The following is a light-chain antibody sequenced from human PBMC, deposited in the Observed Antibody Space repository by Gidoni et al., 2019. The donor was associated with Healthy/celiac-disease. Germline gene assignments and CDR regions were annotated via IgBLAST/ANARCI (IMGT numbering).Light chain of an antibody. CDR1: QSVSSY. Sequence: EIVLTQSPATLSLSPGERATLSCSASQSVSSYLAWYQQKPSQAPRLLIYDASNRATGIPARFSGSGSGPDFTLTISSLEPEDFAVYYCQQRSNWPTFGQGTKVEIK. V-gene: IGKV3-11*01. J-gene: IGKJ1*01. CDR3: QQRSNWPT. CDR2: DAS.